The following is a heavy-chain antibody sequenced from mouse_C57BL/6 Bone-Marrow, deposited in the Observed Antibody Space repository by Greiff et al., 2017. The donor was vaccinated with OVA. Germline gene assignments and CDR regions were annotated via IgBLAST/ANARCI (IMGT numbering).Heavy chain of an antibody. CDR2: ISSGSSTI. V-gene: IGHV5-17*01. J-gene: IGHJ4*01. D-gene: IGHD1-1*01. CDR3: ARPLITTVPYAMDY. CDR1: GFTFSDYG. Sequence: EVKLVESGGGLVKPGGSLKLSCAASGFTFSDYGMHWVRQAPEKGLEWVAYISSGSSTIYYADTVKGRFTISRDNAKNTLFLQMTSLRSEDTAMYYCARPLITTVPYAMDYWGQGTSVTVSS.